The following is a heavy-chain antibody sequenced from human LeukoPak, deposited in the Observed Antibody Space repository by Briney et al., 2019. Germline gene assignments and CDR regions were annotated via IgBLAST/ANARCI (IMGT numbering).Heavy chain of an antibody. D-gene: IGHD2-2*01. Sequence: GASVKVSCKASGYTFTSYGISWVRQAPGQGLEWMGGIIPIFGTANYAQKFQGRVTITADESTSTAYMELSSLRSEDTAVYYCARGGGDIVVVPAAMDYWGQGTLVTVSS. J-gene: IGHJ4*02. V-gene: IGHV1-69*13. CDR2: IIPIFGTA. CDR3: ARGGGDIVVVPAAMDY. CDR1: GYTFTSYG.